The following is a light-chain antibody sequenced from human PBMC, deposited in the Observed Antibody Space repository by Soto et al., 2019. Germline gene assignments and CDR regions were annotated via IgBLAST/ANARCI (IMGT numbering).Light chain of an antibody. J-gene: IGKJ1*01. CDR1: QNVNKW. CDR3: QQYNSYSPWT. V-gene: IGKV1-5*01. Sequence: IQVTQSPSTLSASVGDRVSIRWGASQNVNKWLAWFQQKPGKVPKLLIFDASTLQTGVPLRFGGSGSGTVFTLTISSLQPEDFATYYCQQYNSYSPWTFGQGTKVDI. CDR2: DAS.